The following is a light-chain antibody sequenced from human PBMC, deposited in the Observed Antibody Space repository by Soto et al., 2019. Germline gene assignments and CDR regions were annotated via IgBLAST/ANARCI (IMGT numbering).Light chain of an antibody. CDR3: SSYVRSNVV. J-gene: IGLJ2*01. CDR1: SSDVGGYNS. Sequence: QSALTQPPSASGSPGQSVTISCTGTSSDVGGYNSVSWYQQHPGKAPKLMIYEVTKRPSGVPDRFSGSKSGNTASLTVSGLQAEDEATYYCSSYVRSNVVFGGGTKLTVL. V-gene: IGLV2-8*01. CDR2: EVT.